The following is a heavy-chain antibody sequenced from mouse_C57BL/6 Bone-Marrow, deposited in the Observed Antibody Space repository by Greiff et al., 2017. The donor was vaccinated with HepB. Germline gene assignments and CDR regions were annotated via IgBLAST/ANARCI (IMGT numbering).Heavy chain of an antibody. J-gene: IGHJ3*01. Sequence: QVRLQQSGPELVKPGASVKISCKASGYSFTSYYIHWVKQRPGQGLEWIGWIYPGSGNTKYNEKFKGKATLTADTSSSTAYMQLSSLTSEDSAVYYCAREGLDGNYVWFAYWGQGTLVTVSA. CDR3: AREGLDGNYVWFAY. D-gene: IGHD2-1*01. V-gene: IGHV1-66*01. CDR1: GYSFTSYY. CDR2: IYPGSGNT.